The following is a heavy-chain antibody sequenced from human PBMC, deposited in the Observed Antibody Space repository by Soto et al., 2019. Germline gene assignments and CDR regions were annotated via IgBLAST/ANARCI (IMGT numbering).Heavy chain of an antibody. CDR3: VGASGVNPVDY. CDR1: GFTFSSFE. CDR2: ISSAGSAT. J-gene: IGHJ4*02. D-gene: IGHD3-10*01. V-gene: IGHV3-48*03. Sequence: GGSLRLSCATSGFTFSSFEMNWVRQAPGKGLEWVSYISSAGSATFYADSVKGRFTISRDNAKNSLFLQMNSLSAEDTALYYCVGASGVNPVDYWGQGTLVTVSS.